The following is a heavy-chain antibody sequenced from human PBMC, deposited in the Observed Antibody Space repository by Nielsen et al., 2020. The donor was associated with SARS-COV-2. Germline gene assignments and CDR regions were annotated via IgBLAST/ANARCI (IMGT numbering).Heavy chain of an antibody. CDR1: GFTFSSYA. V-gene: IGHV3-23*01. Sequence: GESLKISCAASGFTFSSYAMSWVRQAPGKGLEWVSAISGSGGSTYYADSVKGRFTISRDNSKNTLYLQMNSLRAEDTAVYYCAKDPITMVRGVIRATRGGMDVWGQGTTVTVSS. CDR2: ISGSGGST. J-gene: IGHJ6*02. CDR3: AKDPITMVRGVIRATRGGMDV. D-gene: IGHD3-10*01.